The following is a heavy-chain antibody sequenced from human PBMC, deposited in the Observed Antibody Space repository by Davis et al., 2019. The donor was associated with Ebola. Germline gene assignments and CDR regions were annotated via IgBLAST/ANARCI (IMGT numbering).Heavy chain of an antibody. CDR2: IKQDGSEK. D-gene: IGHD3-16*01. CDR1: GFAFSNYW. V-gene: IGHV3-7*03. J-gene: IGHJ4*02. CDR3: TRRGED. Sequence: GESLKISCAASGFAFSNYWMSWVRQAPGKGLEWVANIKQDGSEKYYVDSVKGRFTISRDNSKNTLYLQMNSLRAEDTAVYYCTRRGEDWGQGTLVTVSS.